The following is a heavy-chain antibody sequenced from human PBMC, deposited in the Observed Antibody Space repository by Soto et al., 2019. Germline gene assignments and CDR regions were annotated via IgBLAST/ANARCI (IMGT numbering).Heavy chain of an antibody. Sequence: QVQLQESGPGLVKPSQTLSLTCTVSGGSIRNSGYYWSWIRQHPGKGLEWIGYISYSGSTDYAPSLKSRVTMSVDTSKNQFSLKLSSVTDADTAVYYCARDAVTKRDYYYYGMDVFGRGTTVTVSS. D-gene: IGHD4-4*01. J-gene: IGHJ6*02. CDR3: ARDAVTKRDYYYYGMDV. CDR1: GGSIRNSGYY. CDR2: ISYSGST. V-gene: IGHV4-31*03.